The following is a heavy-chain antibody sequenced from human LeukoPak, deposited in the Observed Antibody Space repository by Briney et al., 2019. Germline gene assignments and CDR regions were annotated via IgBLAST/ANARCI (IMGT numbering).Heavy chain of an antibody. CDR2: INPSGGSP. CDR1: GYTFTSYH. D-gene: IGHD5-12*01. CDR3: ARVLDASGYAVPEDAFDI. V-gene: IGHV1-46*01. Sequence: ASVKVSCKASGYTFTSYHLHWVRQAPGQGLEWMGIINPSGGSPNYAQKFQGRVTMTRDTSISTAYMELSRLRSDDTAVYYCARVLDASGYAVPEDAFDIWGQGTMVTVSS. J-gene: IGHJ3*02.